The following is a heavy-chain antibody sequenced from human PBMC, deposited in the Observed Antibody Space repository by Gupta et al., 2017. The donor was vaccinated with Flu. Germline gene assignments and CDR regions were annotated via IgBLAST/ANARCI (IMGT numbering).Heavy chain of an antibody. CDR1: GGTLSGYS. CDR3: ALKMEGYHYDLNV. J-gene: IGHJ6*02. D-gene: IGHD2-15*01. Sequence: QVQLVQSGTEVKKFGSSVKVSCKTSGGTLSGYSIRWVRQAPGHGFEWMGGIFPMFGTTKYAEKFQDRVTIIADKSTGTVYMELSSLISEDTAVYYCALKMEGYHYDLNVWGQGTTVTVS. V-gene: IGHV1-69*06. CDR2: IFPMFGTT.